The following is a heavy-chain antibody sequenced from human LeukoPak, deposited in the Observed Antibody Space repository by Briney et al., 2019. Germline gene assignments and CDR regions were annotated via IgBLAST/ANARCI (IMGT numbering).Heavy chain of an antibody. CDR3: ARDHTVTTGFVNHYYYYMDV. V-gene: IGHV4-4*07. J-gene: IGHJ6*03. CDR2: VYSSGST. D-gene: IGHD4-17*01. Sequence: PSETLSLTCTVSGGSISSYYWSWIRQPAGKGLEWIGRVYSSGSTNYNPSLKSRVTMSVDTSKNQFSLKLSSVTAADTAVYYCARDHTVTTGFVNHYYYYMDVWGKGTTVTVSS. CDR1: GGSISSYY.